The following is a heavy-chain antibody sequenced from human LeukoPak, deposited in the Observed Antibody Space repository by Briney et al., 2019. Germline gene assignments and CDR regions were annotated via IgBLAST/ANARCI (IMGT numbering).Heavy chain of an antibody. CDR3: ARLSGGYSLFNGLDV. CDR2: INHSGST. J-gene: IGHJ6*04. CDR1: GGSFSGYY. D-gene: IGHD5-18*01. V-gene: IGHV4-34*01. Sequence: SETPSLTCAVYGGSFSGYYWSWIRQPPGKGLEWIGEINHSGSTNYNPSLKSRVTISVDTSKNQFSLKLSSVTAADTAVFYCARLSGGYSLFNGLDVWGKGTTVTVSS.